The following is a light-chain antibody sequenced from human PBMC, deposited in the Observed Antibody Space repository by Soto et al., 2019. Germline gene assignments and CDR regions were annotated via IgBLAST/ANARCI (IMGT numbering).Light chain of an antibody. Sequence: EIVLTQSPATLSLSPGEIAPLSCRASQSVSRHLAWYQQKPGQAPRLLIYGASTRATGIPDRFSGSGSGTDFTLTISRLEPEDFEVYYCQQFRTFGQGTKV. CDR1: QSVSRH. CDR2: GAS. CDR3: QQFRT. V-gene: IGKV3-11*01. J-gene: IGKJ1*01.